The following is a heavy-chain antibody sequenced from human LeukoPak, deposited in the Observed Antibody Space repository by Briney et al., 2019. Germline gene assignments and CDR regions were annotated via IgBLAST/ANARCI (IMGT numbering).Heavy chain of an antibody. J-gene: IGHJ3*02. D-gene: IGHD3-22*01. CDR2: IRSKANSYAT. CDR1: GFTFSGSA. CDR3: TTFSSGYSLRDAFDI. V-gene: IGHV3-73*01. Sequence: GGSLKLSCAASGFTFSGSAMHWVRQAFGKGLEWVGRIRSKANSYATAYAASVKGRFTISRDDSKNTAYLQMNSLKTEDTAVYYCTTFSSGYSLRDAFDIWGQGTMVTVSS.